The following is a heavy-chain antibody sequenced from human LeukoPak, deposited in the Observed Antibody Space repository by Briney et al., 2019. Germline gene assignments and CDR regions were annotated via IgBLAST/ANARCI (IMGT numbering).Heavy chain of an antibody. J-gene: IGHJ4*02. V-gene: IGHV3-33*01. D-gene: IGHD3-3*01. CDR2: IWYDGSNK. CDR1: GFTFSSYG. Sequence: GRSLRLSCAASGFTFSSYGMHWVRQAPGKGLEWVAVIWYDGSNKYYADSVKGRFTISRDNSKDTLDLQMNSLRAEDTAVYYCARDRSYDFWSGYSTPDYWGQGTLVTVSS. CDR3: ARDRSYDFWSGYSTPDY.